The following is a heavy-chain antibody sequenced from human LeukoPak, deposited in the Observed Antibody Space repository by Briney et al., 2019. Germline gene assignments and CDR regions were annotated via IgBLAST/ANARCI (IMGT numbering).Heavy chain of an antibody. D-gene: IGHD3-22*01. V-gene: IGHV3-13*01. CDR3: ARIPSSGLYWYFDL. J-gene: IGHJ2*01. CDR1: GFTFSSYD. Sequence: GGSLRLSCAASGFTFSSYDMHWVRQVTGKGLEWVSGIGTAGDTYFAGSVKGRFTISRENAKNSVYPQLNSLRAGDTAVYYCARIPSSGLYWYFDLWGRGTLVTVSS. CDR2: IGTAGDT.